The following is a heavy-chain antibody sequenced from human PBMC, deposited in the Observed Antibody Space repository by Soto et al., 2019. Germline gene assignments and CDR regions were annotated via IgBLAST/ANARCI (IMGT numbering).Heavy chain of an antibody. V-gene: IGHV4-39*01. CDR2: IYYSGST. J-gene: IGHJ5*02. Sequence: LCGGSISSSSYYWGWIRQPPGKGLEWIGSIYYSGSTYYNPSLKSRVTISVDTSKNQFSLKLSSVTAADTAVYYCARTQQWLVRRWFDPWGQGTLVTVSS. CDR1: GGSISSSSYY. CDR3: ARTQQWLVRRWFDP. D-gene: IGHD6-19*01.